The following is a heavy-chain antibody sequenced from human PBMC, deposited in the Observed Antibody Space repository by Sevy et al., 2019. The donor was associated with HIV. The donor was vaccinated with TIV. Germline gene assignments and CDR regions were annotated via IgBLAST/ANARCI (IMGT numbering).Heavy chain of an antibody. CDR1: GFTFSSYS. D-gene: IGHD3-22*01. CDR3: ATGKVNYYDTSFARV. V-gene: IGHV3-21*01. J-gene: IGHJ4*02. CDR2: ISSSSSYI. Sequence: GGSLRLSCAASGFTFSSYSMNWVRQAPGKGLEWVSSISSSSSYIYYADSVKGRFTISRDNAKNSLYLQMNSVRAEDTAVYYCATGKVNYYDTSFARVWGQGTLVTVSS.